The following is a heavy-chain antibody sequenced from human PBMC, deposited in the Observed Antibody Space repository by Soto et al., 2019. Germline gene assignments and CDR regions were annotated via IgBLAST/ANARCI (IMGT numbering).Heavy chain of an antibody. CDR2: IYYSGST. Sequence: SETLSLTCTVSGGSVSSGSHYWSWIRQPPGKGLEWIGYIYYSGSTNYNPSLKSRVTISVDTSKNQFSLKLSSVTAADTAVYYCARAGVSDDFWSGYYNDWFDPWGQGTLVTVS. V-gene: IGHV4-61*01. CDR3: ARAGVSDDFWSGYYNDWFDP. D-gene: IGHD3-3*01. J-gene: IGHJ5*02. CDR1: GGSVSSGSHY.